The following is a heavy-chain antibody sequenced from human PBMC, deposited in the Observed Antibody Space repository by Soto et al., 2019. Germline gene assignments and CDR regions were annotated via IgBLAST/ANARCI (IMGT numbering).Heavy chain of an antibody. Sequence: GGSLRLSCAASGFTFSSYWMHWVRQAPGKGLVWVSRINSDGSSTSYADSVKGRFTISRDNAKNTVYLQMNSLRAEDTAVYYCARRSRNYDILTGYLNWFDPWGQGTLVTVSS. CDR3: ARRSRNYDILTGYLNWFDP. CDR2: INSDGSST. J-gene: IGHJ5*02. V-gene: IGHV3-74*01. CDR1: GFTFSSYW. D-gene: IGHD3-9*01.